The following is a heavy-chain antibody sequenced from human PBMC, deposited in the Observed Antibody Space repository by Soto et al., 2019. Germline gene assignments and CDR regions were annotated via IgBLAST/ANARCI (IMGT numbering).Heavy chain of an antibody. D-gene: IGHD1-26*01. CDR1: GGTFSRYA. J-gene: IGHJ5*02. CDR3: ARAIVGPTTPGCFDP. V-gene: IGHV1-69*13. Sequence: SVKVSCKASGGTFSRYAISWVRQAPGQGLEWMGGIIPIFGTANYAQKFQGRVTITADESTSTAYMELSSLRFEDTAVYYCARAIVGPTTPGCFDPWGQGTLVIFSS. CDR2: IIPIFGTA.